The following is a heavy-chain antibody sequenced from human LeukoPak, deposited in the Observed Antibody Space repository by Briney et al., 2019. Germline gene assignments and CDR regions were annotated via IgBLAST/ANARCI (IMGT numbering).Heavy chain of an antibody. Sequence: PGGSLRLSCVVSGFTFSNYWMTWVRQAPGKGLEWVANINQDGNRGYYLDSVKGRFTISRDNAHNSLYLQASSLRAEDTAVYYCARSSSYSNGWSQFFDYWGQGTMLTVSS. D-gene: IGHD6-19*01. CDR1: GFTFSNYW. J-gene: IGHJ4*02. CDR3: ARSSSYSNGWSQFFDY. V-gene: IGHV3-7*01. CDR2: INQDGNRG.